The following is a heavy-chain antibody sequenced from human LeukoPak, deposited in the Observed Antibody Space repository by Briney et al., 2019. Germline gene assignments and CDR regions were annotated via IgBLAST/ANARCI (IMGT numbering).Heavy chain of an antibody. J-gene: IGHJ3*02. CDR2: IYYSGST. CDR1: GGSINSTNYY. Sequence: SETLSLTCTVSGGSINSTNYYWGWIRQPPGKGLEWIGSIYYSGSTYYNPSLKSRVTISVDMSKSQFSLRLTSVTAADTAVYYCARKNDFEIWGQGTLVTVSS. D-gene: IGHD2/OR15-2a*01. CDR3: ARKNDFEI. V-gene: IGHV4-39*07.